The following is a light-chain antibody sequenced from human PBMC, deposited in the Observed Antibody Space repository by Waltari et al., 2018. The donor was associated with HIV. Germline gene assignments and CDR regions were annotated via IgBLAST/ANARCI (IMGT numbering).Light chain of an antibody. J-gene: IGLJ2*01. V-gene: IGLV2-14*03. Sequence: SDVTQPASVSGFPGQSITISCSGAGTDFGFYNFISWYQQQPGKVPKLLLYEVDIRASGVSSRFSGSKSGNTASLTISGLHVDDEGLYYWASYTANYTVLFGGGTTVTVL. CDR2: EVD. CDR3: ASYTANYTVL. CDR1: GTDFGFYNF.